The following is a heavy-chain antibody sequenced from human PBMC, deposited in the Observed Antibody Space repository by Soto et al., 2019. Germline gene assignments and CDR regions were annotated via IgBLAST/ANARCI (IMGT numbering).Heavy chain of an antibody. CDR2: VSDDGVTK. V-gene: IGHV3-30*04. J-gene: IGHJ4*02. Sequence: QVQLVESGGGVVQPGRSLRLSCAASGFTFGSFAMHWVRQAPGKGLEWVALVSDDGVTKYYADSVMGRFTISRDNSKNTLYLEMNSLRTEDTAVYYGYSSGWWGQGTLVTVSS. CDR1: GFTFGSFA. CDR3: YSSGW. D-gene: IGHD6-19*01.